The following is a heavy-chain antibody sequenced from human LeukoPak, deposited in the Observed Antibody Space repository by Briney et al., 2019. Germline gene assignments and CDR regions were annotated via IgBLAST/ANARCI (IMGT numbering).Heavy chain of an antibody. Sequence: PGGSLRLSCAASGFTFSSYWMSWVRQAPGKGLEWAANIKQDGSEKYYVDSVKGRFTISRDNAKNSLYLQMNSLRAEDTAVYYCARGTYDYAEYFHHWGQGTLVTVSS. V-gene: IGHV3-7*01. J-gene: IGHJ1*01. CDR3: ARGTYDYAEYFHH. CDR1: GFTFSSYW. CDR2: IKQDGSEK. D-gene: IGHD3-16*01.